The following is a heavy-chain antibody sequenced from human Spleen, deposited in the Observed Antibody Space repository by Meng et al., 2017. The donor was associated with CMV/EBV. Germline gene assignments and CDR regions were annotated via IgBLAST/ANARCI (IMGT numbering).Heavy chain of an antibody. V-gene: IGHV4-39*01. Sequence: SGGSISSTSYYWGWIRQTPGKGLECVGNIYYGGKTYYNPSLESRVTISVDTSKNQFSLSLRSVTAADTAVYYCARCGGLGYCGGDWDFWGQGILVTVSS. D-gene: IGHD2-21*01. J-gene: IGHJ4*02. CDR2: IYYGGKT. CDR1: GGSISSTSYY. CDR3: ARCGGLGYCGGDWDF.